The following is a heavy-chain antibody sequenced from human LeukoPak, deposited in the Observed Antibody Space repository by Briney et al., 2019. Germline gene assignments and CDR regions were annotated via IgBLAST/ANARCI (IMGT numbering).Heavy chain of an antibody. D-gene: IGHD6-19*01. CDR2: ISSSGSTI. CDR1: GFTFSSYS. V-gene: IGHV3-48*04. J-gene: IGHJ1*01. Sequence: GGSLRLSCAASGFTFSSYSMSWVRQAPGKGLEWVSYISSSGSTIYYADSVKGRFTISRDNAKNSLYLQMNSLRVEDTAVYYCAKAYSSGWSVGYFQHWGQGTLVTVSS. CDR3: AKAYSSGWSVGYFQH.